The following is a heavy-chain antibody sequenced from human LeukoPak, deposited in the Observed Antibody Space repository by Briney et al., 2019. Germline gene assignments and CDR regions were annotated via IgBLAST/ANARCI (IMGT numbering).Heavy chain of an antibody. V-gene: IGHV1-18*01. CDR1: GYTFTTYG. Sequence: ASGKVSCKASGYTFTTYGFTWVRQAPGQGLEWMGWISPYNANTNYAQRFQGRVTMTTDTSTSTAYMELRSLRSDDTAVYYCARDGGYRKGGIDYWGQGTLVTVSS. CDR2: ISPYNANT. D-gene: IGHD5-18*01. CDR3: ARDGGYRKGGIDY. J-gene: IGHJ4*02.